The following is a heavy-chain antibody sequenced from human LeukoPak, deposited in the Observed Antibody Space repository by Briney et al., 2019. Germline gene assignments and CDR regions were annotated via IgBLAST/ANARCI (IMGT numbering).Heavy chain of an antibody. CDR1: GFTFNNYA. Sequence: GGSLRLSCAASGFTFNNYAMSWGRQAPGEGLEWVSTITGSGDSTYYAASVKGRFTISKDNSKNTLYLQVNSLRAEDTAVYFCAKAGGPHYYYCMDDWGKGTPVTVSS. CDR3: AKAGGPHYYYCMDD. V-gene: IGHV3-23*01. D-gene: IGHD3-16*01. CDR2: ITGSGDST. J-gene: IGHJ6*03.